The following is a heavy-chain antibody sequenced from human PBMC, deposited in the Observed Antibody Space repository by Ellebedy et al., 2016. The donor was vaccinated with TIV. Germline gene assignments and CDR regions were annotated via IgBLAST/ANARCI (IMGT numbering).Heavy chain of an antibody. CDR1: GFTFSRFA. V-gene: IGHV3-23*01. J-gene: IGHJ6*02. Sequence: GESLKISCAASGFTFSRFAMNWVRQAPGKGLERVSSISDNADRAYYADSVKGRFTISRDNSKNTLYLQMKNVRVDDTAVYYCAKVRWEDYYYGVDVWGQGTTVTVSS. CDR2: ISDNADRA. D-gene: IGHD1-26*01. CDR3: AKVRWEDYYYGVDV.